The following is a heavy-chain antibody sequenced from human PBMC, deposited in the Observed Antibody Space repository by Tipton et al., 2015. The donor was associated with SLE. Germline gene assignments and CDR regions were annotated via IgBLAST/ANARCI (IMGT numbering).Heavy chain of an antibody. Sequence: TLSLTCSVSGGSISGSYWSWIRQPPRKGLEWIGYIYYSGSTYYNPSLKSRVTISVDTSKNQFSLKLSSVTAADTAVYYCARHKDFLEWLSSANWFDPWGQGTLVTVSS. CDR3: ARHKDFLEWLSSANWFDP. D-gene: IGHD3-3*01. V-gene: IGHV4-59*08. CDR1: GGSISGSY. J-gene: IGHJ5*02. CDR2: IYYSGST.